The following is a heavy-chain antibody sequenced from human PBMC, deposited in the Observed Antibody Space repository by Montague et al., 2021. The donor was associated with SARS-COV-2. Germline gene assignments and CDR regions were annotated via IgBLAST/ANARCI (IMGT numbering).Heavy chain of an antibody. CDR2: IYYTGNT. Sequence: SETLSLTCTVSGGSITNNIDYWAWIRQPPGKGLEWIVSIYYTGNTYYNPSLKSPVTISVVTSKNHFTLKLSSVTAAETAVYYCARLKRYFDSSGSPSAFDFWGQGTKVTVSS. CDR1: GGSITNNIDY. V-gene: IGHV4-39*02. CDR3: ARLKRYFDSSGSPSAFDF. J-gene: IGHJ3*01. D-gene: IGHD3-22*01.